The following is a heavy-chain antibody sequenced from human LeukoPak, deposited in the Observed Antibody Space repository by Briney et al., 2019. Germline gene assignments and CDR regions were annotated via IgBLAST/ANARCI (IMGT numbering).Heavy chain of an antibody. CDR1: GYTFTGYY. CDR3: ARDPYYIAARHRYYYYMDV. D-gene: IGHD6-6*01. V-gene: IGHV1-2*02. Sequence: GASVKVSCKASGYTFTGYYMHWVRQAPGQGLEWMGWINPNSGGTNYAQKFQGRVTMTRDTSTSTAYMELSRLRSDDTAVYYCARDPYYIAARHRYYYYMDVWGKGTTVTVSS. J-gene: IGHJ6*03. CDR2: INPNSGGT.